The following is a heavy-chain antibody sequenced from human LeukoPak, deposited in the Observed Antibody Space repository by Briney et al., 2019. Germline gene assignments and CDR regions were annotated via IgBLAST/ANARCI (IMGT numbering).Heavy chain of an antibody. D-gene: IGHD3-10*01. CDR3: ARHYYGSGTDYYFDY. CDR2: FDPEDGET. Sequence: ASVKVSCKVSGYTLTELSMHWVRQAPGKGLEWMGGFDPEDGETIYAQKFQGRVTMTEDTSTATAYMELSSLRSEDTAVYYCARHYYGSGTDYYFDYWGQGTLVTVSS. CDR1: GYTLTELS. V-gene: IGHV1-24*01. J-gene: IGHJ4*02.